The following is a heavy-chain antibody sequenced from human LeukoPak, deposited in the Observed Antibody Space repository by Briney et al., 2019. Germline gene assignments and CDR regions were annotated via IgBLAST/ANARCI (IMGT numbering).Heavy chain of an antibody. J-gene: IGHJ3*02. CDR3: VKDLEGAAAADVFDI. Sequence: GGSLRLSCSASGFTFSSYAMHWVRQAPGKGLEYVSAISSNGGSTYYADSVKGRFTISRDNSKNTLYLQMSSLRAEDTAVYYCVKDLEGAAAADVFDIWGQGTMVTVSS. V-gene: IGHV3-64D*06. CDR2: ISSNGGST. D-gene: IGHD6-13*01. CDR1: GFTFSSYA.